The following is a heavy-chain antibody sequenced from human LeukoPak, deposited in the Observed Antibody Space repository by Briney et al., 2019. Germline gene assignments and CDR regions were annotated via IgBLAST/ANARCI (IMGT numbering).Heavy chain of an antibody. Sequence: GGSLRLSCAASGFTFSSYWMHWVRQAPGKGLVWVSRINSDGSTTTYADSVKGRFTISRDNAKNSLYLQMNSLRAEDTAVYYCAGEMATTSLDAFDYWGQGTLVTVSS. CDR3: AGEMATTSLDAFDY. V-gene: IGHV3-74*01. CDR1: GFTFSSYW. CDR2: INSDGSTT. D-gene: IGHD5-24*01. J-gene: IGHJ4*02.